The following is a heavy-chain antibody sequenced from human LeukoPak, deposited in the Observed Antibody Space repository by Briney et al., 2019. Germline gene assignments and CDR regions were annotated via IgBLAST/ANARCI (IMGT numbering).Heavy chain of an antibody. Sequence: PGGSLRLSCAASGFTFSSYAMSWVRQAPGKGLEWVSIIYSDGSTYYADSVEGRFTISRDNSKNTLYLQMNSLRAEDTAVYYCARDLGYCSGGFCYVGYFDYWGQGTLVTVSS. D-gene: IGHD2-15*01. CDR1: GFTFSSYA. CDR2: IYSDGST. V-gene: IGHV3-66*01. J-gene: IGHJ4*02. CDR3: ARDLGYCSGGFCYVGYFDY.